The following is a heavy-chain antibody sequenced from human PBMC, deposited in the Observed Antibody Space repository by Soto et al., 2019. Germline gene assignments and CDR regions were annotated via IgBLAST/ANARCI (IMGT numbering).Heavy chain of an antibody. J-gene: IGHJ6*02. D-gene: IGHD3-10*01. CDR2: ISYDGSNK. CDR3: AKDHDYYGSGSYPRRWYGMDV. CDR1: GFTFSSYG. V-gene: IGHV3-30*18. Sequence: GESLKISCAASGFTFSSYGMHWVRQAPGKGLEWVAVISYDGSNKYYADSVKGRFTISRDNSKNTLYLQMNSLRAEDTAVYYCAKDHDYYGSGSYPRRWYGMDVWGQGTTVTVSS.